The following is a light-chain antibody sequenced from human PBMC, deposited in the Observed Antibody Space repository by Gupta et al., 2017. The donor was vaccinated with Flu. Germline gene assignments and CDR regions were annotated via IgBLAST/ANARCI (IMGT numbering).Light chain of an antibody. V-gene: IGKV2-28*01. Sequence: DIVMTQSPLSLAVTPGEPASISCWSSQSLLNGDGYHYLDWYLQKPGQSPQVRIYLGSYRASGVPGRFSGSGSGTECTLRISRVEAEEVGVEYCRQRLQTPRTCGGGTMVDIK. CDR2: LGS. CDR1: QSLLNGDGYHY. J-gene: IGKJ4*01. CDR3: RQRLQTPRT.